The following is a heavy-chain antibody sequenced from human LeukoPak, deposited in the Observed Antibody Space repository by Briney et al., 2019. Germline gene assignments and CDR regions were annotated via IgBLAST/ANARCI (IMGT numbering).Heavy chain of an antibody. V-gene: IGHV3-30-3*01. CDR1: GFTFSNYA. Sequence: GGSLRLSCAATGFTFSNYAIHWGRQAPGKGLEWVAFISDDGSRQHYADSVKGRFTISRDNSKNTLNLQMNSLRAEDTAVYYCARGGADYGFDYWGQGTLVTVSS. J-gene: IGHJ4*02. CDR3: ARGGADYGFDY. CDR2: ISDDGSRQ. D-gene: IGHD4-17*01.